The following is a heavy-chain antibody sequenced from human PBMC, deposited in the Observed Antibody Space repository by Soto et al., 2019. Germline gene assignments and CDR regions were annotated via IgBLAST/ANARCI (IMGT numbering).Heavy chain of an antibody. CDR1: GFTFSSYW. Sequence: GSLRLSCAASGFTFSSYWMHWVRQAPGEGPVWVSRINTDGSTTTYADSVKGRFTISRDNAKNTLYLQMDSLRAEDTALYYCVRGHSSHWVNWFDPWGQGTLVTVSS. CDR3: VRGHSSHWVNWFDP. CDR2: INTDGSTT. V-gene: IGHV3-74*01. D-gene: IGHD6-13*01. J-gene: IGHJ5*02.